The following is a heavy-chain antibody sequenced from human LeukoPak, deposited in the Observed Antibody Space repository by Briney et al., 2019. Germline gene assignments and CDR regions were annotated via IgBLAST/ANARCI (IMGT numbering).Heavy chain of an antibody. CDR2: ISSSSSYI. V-gene: IGHV3-21*01. D-gene: IGHD1-1*01. Sequence: TGGSLRLSCAASGFTFSSYSMNWVRQAPGKGLEWVSSISSSSSYIYYADSVKGRFTISRDNAKNSLYLQMNSLRAEDTAVYYCARDVGTDHYYYYMDVWGKGTTVTVSS. CDR1: GFTFSSYS. CDR3: ARDVGTDHYYYYMDV. J-gene: IGHJ6*03.